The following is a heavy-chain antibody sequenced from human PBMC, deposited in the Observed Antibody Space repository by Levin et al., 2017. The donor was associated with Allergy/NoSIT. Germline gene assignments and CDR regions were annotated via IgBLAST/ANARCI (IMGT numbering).Heavy chain of an antibody. Sequence: PGGSLRLSCKGSGYSFTSYWIAWVRQMPGKGLEWMGIIYPGDSDTRYSPSFQGQVTISADKSISTAYLQWSGLKASDTAMYYCARSHSDCSTTTCSVYYWGQGTLVTVSS. CDR1: GYSFTSYW. V-gene: IGHV5-51*01. D-gene: IGHD2-2*01. J-gene: IGHJ4*02. CDR2: IYPGDSDT. CDR3: ARSHSDCSTTTCSVYY.